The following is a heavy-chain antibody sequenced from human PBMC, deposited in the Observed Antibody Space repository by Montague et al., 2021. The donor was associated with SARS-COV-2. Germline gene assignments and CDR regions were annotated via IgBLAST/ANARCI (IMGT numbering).Heavy chain of an antibody. CDR2: TDWDDDK. CDR1: GLPLSTSGLC. Sequence: PALVKPTQTLTLTCTLSGLPLSTSGLCVGWIRPPPGKALEWLALTDWDDDKYYSPSLKTRLSISKDTSKNQVVLTMANMEPVDTATYYCARIPNDSWYVSYFDYWGQGILVTVSS. J-gene: IGHJ4*02. CDR3: ARIPNDSWYVSYFDY. V-gene: IGHV2-70*01. D-gene: IGHD6-13*01.